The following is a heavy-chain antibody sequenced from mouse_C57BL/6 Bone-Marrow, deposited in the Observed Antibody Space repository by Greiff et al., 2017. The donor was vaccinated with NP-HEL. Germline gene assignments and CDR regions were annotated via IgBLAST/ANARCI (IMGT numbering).Heavy chain of an antibody. CDR1: GYTFTSYW. J-gene: IGHJ1*03. CDR2: IYPGNSDT. CDR3: RGYYYGSRGYFDV. Sequence: VQLQQSGTVLARPGASVKMSCKTSGYTFTSYWMHWVKQRPGQGLEWIGAIYPGNSDTSYNQKFKGKAKLTAVTSASTAYMELSSLTNEDSAVYYCRGYYYGSRGYFDVWGTGTTVTVSS. D-gene: IGHD1-1*01. V-gene: IGHV1-5*01.